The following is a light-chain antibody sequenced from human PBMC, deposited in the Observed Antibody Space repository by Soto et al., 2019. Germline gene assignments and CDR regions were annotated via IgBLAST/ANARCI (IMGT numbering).Light chain of an antibody. CDR3: AAWDDSLSALYV. CDR2: RNN. V-gene: IGLV1-47*01. Sequence: QSVLTQPPSASGTPGQRVTISCSGSSSNIGSNYVYWYQQLPGTAPKLLIYRNNQRPSGVPDRFSGSKSVTSASLANSGLLSEDEDDYYCAAWDDSLSALYVFGTGTKLTVL. CDR1: SSNIGSNY. J-gene: IGLJ1*01.